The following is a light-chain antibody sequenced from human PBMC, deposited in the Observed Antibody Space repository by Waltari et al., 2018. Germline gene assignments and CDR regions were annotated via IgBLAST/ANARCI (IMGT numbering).Light chain of an antibody. CDR1: QSVGSW. Sequence: DIQMTQSPSTLSASVGDRVTITCRASQSVGSWLAWYQQKPGKAPKLLIYQASNLESGVSSRFSGSGSGTEFTLTISSLQPDDFATYSCQQYSSYSTFGQGTQLQI. CDR2: QAS. CDR3: QQYSSYST. V-gene: IGKV1-5*03. J-gene: IGKJ2*01.